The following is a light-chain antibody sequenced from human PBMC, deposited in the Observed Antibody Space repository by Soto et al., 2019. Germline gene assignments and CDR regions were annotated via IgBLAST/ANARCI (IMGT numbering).Light chain of an antibody. J-gene: IGKJ1*01. V-gene: IGKV1-5*01. CDR2: GAS. Sequence: DIQMTQSPSTLSASVGDRVTITCRASQSIRNWLAWYQDKPGKAPKLLIYGASSLESGVPSRFSGSGSGTESTLTIGGLQPDDFATYYCQHYNAFPWPFGQGTKVEIK. CDR1: QSIRNW. CDR3: QHYNAFPWP.